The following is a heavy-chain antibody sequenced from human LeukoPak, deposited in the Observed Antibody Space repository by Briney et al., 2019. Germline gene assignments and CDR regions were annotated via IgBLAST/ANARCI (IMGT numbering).Heavy chain of an antibody. CDR2: ISGSGGST. D-gene: IGHD3-22*01. J-gene: IGHJ4*02. V-gene: IGHV3-23*01. CDR3: AKYPYYDSSGYYPYDFDY. CDR1: GFTFTRYA. Sequence: PGGSPRLSCAASGFTFTRYAMSWGPQAPGTGLEWVSAISGSGGSTYYADSVKGRFTISRDNSKNTLYLQMNSLRAEDTAVYYCAKYPYYDSSGYYPYDFDYWGQGTLVTVSS.